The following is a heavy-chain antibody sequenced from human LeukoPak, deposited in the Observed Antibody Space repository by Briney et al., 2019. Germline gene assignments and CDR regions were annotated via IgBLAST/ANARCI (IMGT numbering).Heavy chain of an antibody. V-gene: IGHV4-4*07. CDR1: GGSISSYY. CDR3: ARRGSGYAFDI. CDR2: IYTSGSTNYNPT. Sequence: SETLSLTRTVSGGSISSYYWSWIRQPAGKGLEWIGRIYTSGSTNYNPTNYNPSLKSRVTMSVDTSKNHFSLQLTSVTAADTAVYYCARRGSGYAFDIWGQGTMVTVSS. J-gene: IGHJ3*02. D-gene: IGHD3-16*01.